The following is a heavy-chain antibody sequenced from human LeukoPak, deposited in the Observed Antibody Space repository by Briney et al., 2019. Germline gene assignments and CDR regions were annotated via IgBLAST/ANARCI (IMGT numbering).Heavy chain of an antibody. CDR2: ISGSGGST. J-gene: IGHJ4*02. CDR3: AKDQARIAAAGTDDY. V-gene: IGHV3-23*01. CDR1: TFSFYSYA. D-gene: IGHD6-13*01. Sequence: GGSLRLSCAAGTFSFYSYAMSWVRQAPGKGLEWVSAISGSGGSTYYADSVKGRFTISRDNAKNTLYLQMSSLIPDDTALYYCAKDQARIAAAGTDDYWGQGTLVTVSS.